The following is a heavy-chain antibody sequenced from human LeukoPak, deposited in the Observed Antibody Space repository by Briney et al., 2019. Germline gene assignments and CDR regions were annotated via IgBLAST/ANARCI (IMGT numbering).Heavy chain of an antibody. Sequence: GGSLRLSCAASGFTFSSYWMTWVRQAPGKGLEWVANIKEDGSEKNYSESMKGRFTISRDNAKNSLYLQMNSLRAEDTAIYYCARYYYNNDGYSEDAFDIWGQGTMVTVSS. CDR3: ARYYYNNDGYSEDAFDI. D-gene: IGHD3-22*01. CDR1: GFTFSSYW. V-gene: IGHV3-7*01. CDR2: IKEDGSEK. J-gene: IGHJ3*02.